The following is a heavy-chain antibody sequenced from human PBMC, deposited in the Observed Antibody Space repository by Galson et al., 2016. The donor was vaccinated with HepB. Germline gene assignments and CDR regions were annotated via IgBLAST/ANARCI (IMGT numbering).Heavy chain of an antibody. CDR1: GFTFSSYT. Sequence: SLRLSCAASGFTFSSYTMNWVRRSPGKGLEWVSSISSSSTYIHYEDSVKGRFTISRDNAKNSLYLQMNSLRAEDTAVYYCARDTEDCRMDYWGQGTLVTV. V-gene: IGHV3-21*01. D-gene: IGHD2-21*02. J-gene: IGHJ4*02. CDR2: ISSSSTYI. CDR3: ARDTEDCRMDY.